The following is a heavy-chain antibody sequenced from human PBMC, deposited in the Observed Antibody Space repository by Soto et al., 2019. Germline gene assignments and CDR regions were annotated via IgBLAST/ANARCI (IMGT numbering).Heavy chain of an antibody. CDR2: VRHSGST. V-gene: IGHV4-31*03. J-gene: IGHJ1*01. Sequence: QVQLQESGPGLVKASQTLSLTCNVSGGSITSGGYYWTWIRQHPGKGLEWIGNVRHSGSTFYNPSLKSRVSLSVDTSKNQFSLKLSSVTAADTAVYFCVRGILSWGQGTLVTVSS. CDR3: VRGILS. CDR1: GGSITSGGYY.